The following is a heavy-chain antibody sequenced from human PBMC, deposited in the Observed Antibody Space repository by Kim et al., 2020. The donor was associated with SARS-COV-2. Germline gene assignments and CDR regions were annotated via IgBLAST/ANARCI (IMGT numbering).Heavy chain of an antibody. D-gene: IGHD3-3*01. Sequence: DSVKGRFTISRDNSKNSLYLQMNSLRTEDTALYYCAKDPSPLLRFLEWRDWGQGTLVTVSS. V-gene: IGHV3-43*01. CDR3: AKDPSPLLRFLEWRD. J-gene: IGHJ4*02.